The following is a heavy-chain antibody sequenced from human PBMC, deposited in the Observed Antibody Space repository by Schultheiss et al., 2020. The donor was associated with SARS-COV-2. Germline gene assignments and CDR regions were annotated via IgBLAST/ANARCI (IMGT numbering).Heavy chain of an antibody. V-gene: IGHV4-38-2*02. J-gene: IGHJ4*02. D-gene: IGHD2-15*01. CDR3: ARDPYGDSPPDF. Sequence: SETLSLTCTVSGGSISSGYYWGWIRQPPGKGLEWIGSIYHSGSTYYNPSLKSRVTISVDTSKNQFSLKLSSVTAADTAVYYCARDPYGDSPPDFWGQGTLVTVSS. CDR2: IYHSGST. CDR1: GGSISSGYY.